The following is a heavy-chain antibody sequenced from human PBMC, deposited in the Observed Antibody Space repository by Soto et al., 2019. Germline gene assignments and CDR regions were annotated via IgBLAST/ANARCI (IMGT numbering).Heavy chain of an antibody. CDR1: GFTFSSYA. J-gene: IGHJ6*02. V-gene: IGHV3-30-3*01. Sequence: SLRLSCAAFGFTFSSYAMHWVRQAPGKGLEWVTVISFDGSNKYYADSVKGRFTISRDNSKNTLYLQMNSLRAGDTSVYYCAKSLSTHYYYYYGMDVWGQGTTVTVSS. D-gene: IGHD2-15*01. CDR2: ISFDGSNK. CDR3: AKSLSTHYYYYYGMDV.